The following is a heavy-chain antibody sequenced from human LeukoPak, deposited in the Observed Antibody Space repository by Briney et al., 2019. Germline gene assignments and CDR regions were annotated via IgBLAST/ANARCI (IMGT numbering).Heavy chain of an antibody. CDR3: ARAPDPYYDSRGYQLYFDY. CDR1: GYTFTGYY. J-gene: IGHJ4*02. D-gene: IGHD3-22*01. V-gene: IGHV1-2*02. Sequence: ASVKVSCKASGYTFTGYYMHWVRQAPGQGFGWMGWINPNSGGTNYAQKFQGRVTMTRDTSISTAYMELSRLRSDDTAVYYCARAPDPYYDSRGYQLYFDYWGQGTLVTVSS. CDR2: INPNSGGT.